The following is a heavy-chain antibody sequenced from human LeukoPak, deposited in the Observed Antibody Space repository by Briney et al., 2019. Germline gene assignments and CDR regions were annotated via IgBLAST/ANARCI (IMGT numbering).Heavy chain of an antibody. V-gene: IGHV1-2*02. CDR2: INPNSGGT. Sequence: ASVKVSCKASGYTFTGYYMHWVRQAPGQGLEWMGWINPNSGGTNYAQKFQGRVTMPRDTSISTAYMELSRLRSDDTAVYYCARDHCSSTSCYSWFDPWGQGTLVTVSS. D-gene: IGHD2-2*02. J-gene: IGHJ5*02. CDR1: GYTFTGYY. CDR3: ARDHCSSTSCYSWFDP.